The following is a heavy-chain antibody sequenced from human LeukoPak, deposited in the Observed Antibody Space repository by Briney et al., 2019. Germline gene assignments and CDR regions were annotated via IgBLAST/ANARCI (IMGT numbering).Heavy chain of an antibody. J-gene: IGHJ4*02. Sequence: GGSLRHSCAASGFTFSSYGMHWVRQAPGKGLEWVAVISYDGSNKYYADSVKGRFTISRDNSKNTLYLQMKSLRAEDTAVYYCAKDFVVVPGNVNYFDYWGQGTLVTVSS. D-gene: IGHD2-21*02. CDR2: ISYDGSNK. V-gene: IGHV3-30*18. CDR1: GFTFSSYG. CDR3: AKDFVVVPGNVNYFDY.